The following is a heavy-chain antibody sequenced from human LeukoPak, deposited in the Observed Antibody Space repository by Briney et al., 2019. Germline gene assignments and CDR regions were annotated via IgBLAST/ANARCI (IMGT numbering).Heavy chain of an antibody. CDR3: ARVRGYSYGPSDY. D-gene: IGHD5-18*01. V-gene: IGHV3-64*01. CDR2: ISSNGGST. J-gene: IGHJ4*02. CDR1: GFTFSSYG. Sequence: GGSLRLSCAASGFTFSSYGMHWVRQAPGKGLEYVSAISSNGGSTYYANSVKGRFTISRDNSKNTLYLQVGSLRAEDMAVYYCARVRGYSYGPSDYWGQGTLVTVSS.